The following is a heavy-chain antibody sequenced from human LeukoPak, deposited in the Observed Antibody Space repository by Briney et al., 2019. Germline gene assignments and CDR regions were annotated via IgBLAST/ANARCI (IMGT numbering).Heavy chain of an antibody. J-gene: IGHJ4*02. Sequence: GGSLRLSCAASGFTFNIYAMSWVRQAPGKGLERVSAISGRGDTTYYADSVKGRFTFSRDNSKNTLYLQMNSLRAEDTAVYYCAKAAPSTVVTGGYFDYWGQGTLVTVSS. CDR1: GFTFNIYA. CDR2: ISGRGDTT. CDR3: AKAAPSTVVTGGYFDY. V-gene: IGHV3-23*01. D-gene: IGHD4-23*01.